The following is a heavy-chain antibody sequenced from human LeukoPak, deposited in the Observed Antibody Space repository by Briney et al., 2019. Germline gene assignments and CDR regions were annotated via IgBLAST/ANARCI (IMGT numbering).Heavy chain of an antibody. J-gene: IGHJ4*02. V-gene: IGHV4-39*07. CDR1: GGSISSSSYY. Sequence: SETLSLTCTVSGGSISSSSYYWGWIRQPPGKGLEWIGRIYTSGSTNYNPSLKSRVTMSVDTSKNQFSLKLSSVTAADTAVYYCARGNGYNYGYLDWGQGTLVTVSP. D-gene: IGHD5-18*01. CDR2: IYTSGST. CDR3: ARGNGYNYGYLD.